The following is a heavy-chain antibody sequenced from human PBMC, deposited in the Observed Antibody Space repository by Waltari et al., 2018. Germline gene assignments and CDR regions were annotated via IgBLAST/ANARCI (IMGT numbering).Heavy chain of an antibody. D-gene: IGHD3-9*01. CDR1: GYTFTSYY. J-gene: IGHJ4*02. V-gene: IGHV1-46*01. CDR2: ITTSGGST. CDR3: ARGLDDILTCYYWGPRD. Sequence: QVQLVQSGAEVKKPGASVKVSCKASGYTFTSYYMHWVRQAPGQGLEWMGIITTSGGSTSYARRFQGTVTMTRDTSTSTVYMELSSLSSEDTAVYYCARGLDDILTCYYWGPRDWGQGTLVTVSS.